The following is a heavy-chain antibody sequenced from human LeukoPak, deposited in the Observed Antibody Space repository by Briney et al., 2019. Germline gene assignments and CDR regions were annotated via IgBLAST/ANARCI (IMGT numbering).Heavy chain of an antibody. CDR2: ISSGSTI. Sequence: GGSLRLSCAASGFTFSDYYMSWIRQAPGKGLEWVSYISSGSTIYYADSVKGRFTISRDNAKNSLYLQMNSLGAEDTAVYYCARVAAAGYNWFDPWGQGTLVTVSS. V-gene: IGHV3-11*01. J-gene: IGHJ5*02. CDR3: ARVAAAGYNWFDP. CDR1: GFTFSDYY. D-gene: IGHD6-13*01.